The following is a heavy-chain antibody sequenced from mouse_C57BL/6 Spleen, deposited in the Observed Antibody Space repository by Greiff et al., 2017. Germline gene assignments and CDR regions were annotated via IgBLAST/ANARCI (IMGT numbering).Heavy chain of an antibody. Sequence: EVKLVESGGGLVQPGGSMKLSCAASGFTFSDAWMDWVRQSPEKGLEWVAEIRNKANNHATNYAESVKGRFTISRDDSKSSVYLQMNSLRAEDTGIYYCTRGGYDGNFDYWGQGTTLTVSS. CDR2: IRNKANNHAT. J-gene: IGHJ2*01. D-gene: IGHD2-2*01. V-gene: IGHV6-6*01. CDR1: GFTFSDAW. CDR3: TRGGYDGNFDY.